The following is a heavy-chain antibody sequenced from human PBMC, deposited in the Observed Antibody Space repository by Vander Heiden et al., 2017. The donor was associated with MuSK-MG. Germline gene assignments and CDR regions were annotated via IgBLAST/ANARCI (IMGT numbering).Heavy chain of an antibody. Sequence: QVQLQESGPGLVKPSETLSLTCAVSGYSISSGYYWGWIRQPPGKGLEWIGSIYHSGSTYYNPSLKSRVTISVDTSKNQFSLKLSSVTAADTAVYYCARVQSYDYDSSGYPNFDYWCQGTLVTVSS. CDR1: GYSISSGYY. J-gene: IGHJ4*02. CDR3: ARVQSYDYDSSGYPNFDY. V-gene: IGHV4-38-2*01. D-gene: IGHD3-22*01. CDR2: IYHSGST.